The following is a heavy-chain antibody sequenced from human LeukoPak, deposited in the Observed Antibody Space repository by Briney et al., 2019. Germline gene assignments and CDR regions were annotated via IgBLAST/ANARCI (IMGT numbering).Heavy chain of an antibody. V-gene: IGHV4-59*12. CDR2: IYYSGST. Sequence: SETLSLTCTVSGGSISSYYWSWIRQPPGKGLEWIGYIYYSGSTNYNPSLKSRVTISVDKSKNQFSLKLSSVTAADTAVYYCASLSQQLNYYYGMDVWGQGTTVTVSS. CDR3: ASLSQQLNYYYGMDV. J-gene: IGHJ6*02. D-gene: IGHD6-13*01. CDR1: GGSISSYY.